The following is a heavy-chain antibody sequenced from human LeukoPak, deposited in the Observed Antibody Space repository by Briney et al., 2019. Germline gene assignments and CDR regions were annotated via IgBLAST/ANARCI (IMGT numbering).Heavy chain of an antibody. D-gene: IGHD2-15*01. V-gene: IGHV3-74*01. Sequence: PGGSLRLSCAASGFTFSTYWMHWVRQAPGKGLVWVTRINGDGSSTNYAGSVKGRFTISRDNAKNTLFLQMNSLGAEDTAVYYRARDEGKCSGGGCYLNPFDYWGQGTLVTVSS. CDR2: INGDGSST. J-gene: IGHJ4*02. CDR1: GFTFSTYW. CDR3: ARDEGKCSGGGCYLNPFDY.